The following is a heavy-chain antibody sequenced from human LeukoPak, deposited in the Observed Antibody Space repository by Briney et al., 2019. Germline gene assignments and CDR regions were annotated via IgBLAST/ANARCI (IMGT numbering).Heavy chain of an antibody. CDR3: AKLGYDSSGSPRLVDY. CDR1: GFTFMSYA. J-gene: IGHJ4*02. V-gene: IGHV3-30*18. D-gene: IGHD3-22*01. CDR2: ISYDGSKK. Sequence: QPGRSLRLSCAASGFTFMSYAMHWVRQAPGKGLEWVTFISYDGSKKYYAESVKGRFTISRDNSKNTLDLQMNSLRAEDTAVYYCAKLGYDSSGSPRLVDYWGQGTLVTASA.